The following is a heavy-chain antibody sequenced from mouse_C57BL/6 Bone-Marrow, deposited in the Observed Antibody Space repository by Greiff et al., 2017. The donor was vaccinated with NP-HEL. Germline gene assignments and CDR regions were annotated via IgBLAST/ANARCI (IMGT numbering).Heavy chain of an antibody. CDR3: ARVSTVVKWFAY. J-gene: IGHJ3*01. Sequence: QVQLQQPGAELVRPGTSVKLSCKASGYTFTSYWMHWVKQRPGQGLEWIGVIDPSDSYTNYNQKFKGKATLTVDTSSSTAYMQLSSLTSEDSAVYYGARVSTVVKWFAYWGQGTLVTVSA. CDR1: GYTFTSYW. CDR2: IDPSDSYT. D-gene: IGHD2-2*01. V-gene: IGHV1-59*01.